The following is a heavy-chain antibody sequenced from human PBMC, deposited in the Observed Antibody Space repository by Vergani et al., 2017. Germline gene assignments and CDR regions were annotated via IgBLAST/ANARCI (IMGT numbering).Heavy chain of an antibody. CDR1: GYTFTGYY. CDR3: ARAPVDTAMVRGFFDY. CDR2: INPNSGGT. J-gene: IGHJ4*02. D-gene: IGHD5-18*01. Sequence: QVQLVQSGAEVKKPGASVKVSCKASGYTFTGYYMHWVRQAPGQGLEWMGWINPNSGGTNYAQKFQGRVTMTRDTSISTAYMGLSRRRSDDTAVYYCARAPVDTAMVRGFFDYGGQGTLVTVSS. V-gene: IGHV1-2*02.